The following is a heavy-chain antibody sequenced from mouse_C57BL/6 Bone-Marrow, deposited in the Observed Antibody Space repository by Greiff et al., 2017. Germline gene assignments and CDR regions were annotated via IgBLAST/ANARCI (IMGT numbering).Heavy chain of an antibody. J-gene: IGHJ4*01. CDR3: AGSNYVYAFDY. Sequence: EVQLQQSGPELVKPGASVKISCKASGYSFTDYNMNWVKQSNGKSLEWIGVINPNYGATSYNQKFKGKATLTVDKSSSTAYMQLNSLTSEDSAVYDYAGSNYVYAFDYWGQGTSVTVSS. D-gene: IGHD2-5*01. CDR2: INPNYGAT. V-gene: IGHV1-39*01. CDR1: GYSFTDYN.